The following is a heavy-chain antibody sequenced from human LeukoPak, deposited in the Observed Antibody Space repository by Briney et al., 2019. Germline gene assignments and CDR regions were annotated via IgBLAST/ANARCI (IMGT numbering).Heavy chain of an antibody. J-gene: IGHJ4*02. CDR2: IYATGST. V-gene: IGHV4-4*09. Sequence: PSETLSLTCTVSGGSISSYYWSWIRQPPGKGLEWIGYIYATGSTNYNPSLKSRVTISVDRSKNQFSLKLSSVTAADTAVYYCARCVAVAGIIRDWGQGTLVTVSS. CDR3: ARCVAVAGIIRD. CDR1: GGSISSYY. D-gene: IGHD6-19*01.